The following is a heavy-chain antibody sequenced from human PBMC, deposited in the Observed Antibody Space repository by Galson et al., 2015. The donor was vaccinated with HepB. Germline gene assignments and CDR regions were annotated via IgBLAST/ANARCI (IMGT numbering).Heavy chain of an antibody. J-gene: IGHJ6*03. CDR2: IDWDDNK. V-gene: IGHV2-70*01. CDR1: GFSLTTDGAC. Sequence: PALVKPTQTLTLTCTFSGFSLTTDGACVSWIRQPPGKALEWLALIDWDDNKYYRTSLKTRLTISKDTSKNQVVLTVSNMDPVDTATYYCAWCRGGYYYYFYMDVWGKGTTVTVSS. CDR3: AWCRGGYYYYFYMDV. D-gene: IGHD3-10*01.